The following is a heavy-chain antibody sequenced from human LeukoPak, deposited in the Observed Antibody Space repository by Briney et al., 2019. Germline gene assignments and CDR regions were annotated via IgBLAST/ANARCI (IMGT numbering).Heavy chain of an antibody. D-gene: IGHD3-10*01. J-gene: IGHJ6*02. CDR1: GGSFSGYY. Sequence: SETLSLTCAVYGGSFSGYYWSWIRQPLGKGLEWIGEINHSGSTNYNPSLKSRVTISVDTSKNQFSLKLSSVTAADTAVYYCARMGLRGLSSPYGMDVWGQGTTVTVSS. CDR2: INHSGST. V-gene: IGHV4-34*01. CDR3: ARMGLRGLSSPYGMDV.